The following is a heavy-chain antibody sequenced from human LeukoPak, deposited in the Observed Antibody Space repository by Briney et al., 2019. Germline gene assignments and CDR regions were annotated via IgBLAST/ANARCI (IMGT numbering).Heavy chain of an antibody. D-gene: IGHD6-6*01. V-gene: IGHV1-2*06. Sequence: ASVKVSRKASGNTFTGYYMHWVRQAPGQGLEWMGRINPNSGGTNYAQKFQGRVTMTRDTSISTAYMELSRLRSDDTAVYYCAREYSSSPWYFDLWGRGTLVTVSS. J-gene: IGHJ2*01. CDR2: INPNSGGT. CDR3: AREYSSSPWYFDL. CDR1: GNTFTGYY.